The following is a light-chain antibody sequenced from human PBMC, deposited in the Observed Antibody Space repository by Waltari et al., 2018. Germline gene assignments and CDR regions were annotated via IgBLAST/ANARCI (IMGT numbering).Light chain of an antibody. V-gene: IGKV4-1*01. J-gene: IGKJ3*01. CDR2: GAS. Sequence: SVLVRCESKTELGWYQQKAGQSPRLLSDGASTRDSGVPDRFSGSGSGTDFTLTISSLQTEDVAVYYCQQYDSTPFTFGPGTKVDIK. CDR3: QQYDSTPFT. CDR1: SVLVRCESKTE.